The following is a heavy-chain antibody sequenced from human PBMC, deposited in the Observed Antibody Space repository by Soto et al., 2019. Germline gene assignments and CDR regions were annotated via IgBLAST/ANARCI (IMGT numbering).Heavy chain of an antibody. J-gene: IGHJ4*02. CDR2: LYYNGIT. CDR3: ATLDLTYYSDY. V-gene: IGHV4-61*01. D-gene: IGHD2-21*02. Sequence: SETLSLTCTVSGDSVSSRNCYWSSIRLPPGKGLEWIGYLYYNGITNYNPSLKSRVTISADTSKNQFSLKLRSVTAADTAVYYCATLDLTYYSDYWGQGTLVTVSS. CDR1: GDSVSSRNCY.